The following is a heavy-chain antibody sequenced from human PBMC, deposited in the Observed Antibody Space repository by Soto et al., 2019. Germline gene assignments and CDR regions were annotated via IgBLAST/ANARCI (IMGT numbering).Heavy chain of an antibody. J-gene: IGHJ4*02. V-gene: IGHV3-11*01. CDR2: ISSSGSTT. CDR3: TRAGTYGDYSDY. CDR1: GFIFSDYY. Sequence: GGSLRLSCAASGFIFSDYYMSWIRQAPGKGLEWVSYISSSGSTTYYADSVEGRFTVSRDDAKNSLYLQMNSLRVEDTALYFCTRAGTYGDYSDYWGQGALVTVSS. D-gene: IGHD4-17*01.